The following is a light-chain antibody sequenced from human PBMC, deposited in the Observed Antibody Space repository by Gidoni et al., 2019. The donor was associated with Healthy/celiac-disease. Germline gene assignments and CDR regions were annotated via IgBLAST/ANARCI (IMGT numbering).Light chain of an antibody. J-gene: IGLJ2*01. V-gene: IGLV3-1*01. Sequence: SYELTSPPSVSVSPGQTASITCTGDTLGDKYACWYQQKPGKSHVLVIYQDSKRPSGIPERFSGSNAGNTATLTISGTQAMDEADYYCQAWDSSTGDVVFGGGTKLTVL. CDR1: TLGDKY. CDR3: QAWDSSTGDVV. CDR2: QDS.